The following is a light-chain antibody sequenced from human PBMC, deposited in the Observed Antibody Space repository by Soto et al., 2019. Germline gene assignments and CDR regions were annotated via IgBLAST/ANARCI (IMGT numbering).Light chain of an antibody. CDR3: QQYGSSLRT. V-gene: IGKV3-20*01. Sequence: EIVMTQSPGTLSLSPGERATLSCRPSQSVGSNYLAWYQQKPGQAPRLLIYGSSSRATGIPDRFSGSGSGTDFTLTISRLEPEDFAVYYCQQYGSSLRTLGQGTKVEI. CDR1: QSVGSNY. CDR2: GSS. J-gene: IGKJ1*01.